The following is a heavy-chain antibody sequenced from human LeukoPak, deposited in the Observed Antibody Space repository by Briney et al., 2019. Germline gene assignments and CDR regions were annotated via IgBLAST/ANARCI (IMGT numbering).Heavy chain of an antibody. CDR1: GFTFSSFA. CDR3: ATTGYSSRNY. D-gene: IGHD6-13*01. Sequence: GGSLRLSCAASGFTFSSFAMGWVRQAPGKGLEWVSAISGSGDTYYAASVKGRFTISRDNSKNTLYLQMSSLRADDTAVYYCATTGYSSRNYWGQGTLVTVSS. CDR2: ISGSGDT. J-gene: IGHJ4*02. V-gene: IGHV3-23*01.